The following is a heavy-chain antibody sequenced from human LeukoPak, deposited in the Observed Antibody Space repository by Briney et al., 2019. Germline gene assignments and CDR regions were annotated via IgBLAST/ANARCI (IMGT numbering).Heavy chain of an antibody. J-gene: IGHJ5*02. V-gene: IGHV4-59*01. CDR1: GGSIRSYY. CDR2: IYYSGST. Sequence: TSETLSLTCTVSGGSIRSYYWSWIRQPPGKGLEWIGYIYYSGSTKYNPSLKSRVTISVDTSRNQFSLKLSSVTAADTAVYYCAREVSGSSSGTNCQNWFDPWGQGTLVTVSS. CDR3: AREVSGSSSGTNCQNWFDP. D-gene: IGHD2-2*01.